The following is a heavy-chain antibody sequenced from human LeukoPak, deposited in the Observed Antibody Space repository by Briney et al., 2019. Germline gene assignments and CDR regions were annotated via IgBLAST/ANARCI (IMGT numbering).Heavy chain of an antibody. Sequence: SETLSLTCAVYGGSFSGYYWSWIRQAPGKGLEWIGEINHRGSINYNPSLKSRVTISLDTSKNQFSLKLTSVTAADTAMYYCARDRSNNWYYYWGQGTLVTVSS. CDR3: ARDRSNNWYYY. J-gene: IGHJ5*01. CDR1: GGSFSGYY. D-gene: IGHD6-13*01. V-gene: IGHV4-34*01. CDR2: INHRGSI.